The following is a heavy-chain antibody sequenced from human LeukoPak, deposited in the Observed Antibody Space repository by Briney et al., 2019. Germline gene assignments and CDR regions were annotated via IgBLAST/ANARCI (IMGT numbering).Heavy chain of an antibody. CDR3: AREFRGSPHAFDI. J-gene: IGHJ3*02. V-gene: IGHV4-61*02. CDR1: GGSISSGSYY. Sequence: PSETLSLTCTVSGGSISSGSYYWSWIRQPAGKGLEWIGRIYTSGSTNYNPSLKGRVTISVDTSKNQFSLKLSSVTAADTAVYYCAREFRGSPHAFDIWGQGTMVTVSS. CDR2: IYTSGST.